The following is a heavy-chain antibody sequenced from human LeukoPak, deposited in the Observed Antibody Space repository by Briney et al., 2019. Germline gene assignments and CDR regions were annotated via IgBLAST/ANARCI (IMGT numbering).Heavy chain of an antibody. CDR2: ISSGGST. J-gene: IGHJ4*02. CDR3: AREVRGYYFDY. CDR1: GFIVSSNY. V-gene: IGHV3-53*01. Sequence: PGGSLRLSCAASGFIVSSNYMSWVRQAPGKGLEWVSVISSGGSTYYADSVKGRFTISRDNSKNTVFLQMNSLRAEDTAVYYCAREVRGYYFDYWGQGTLVTVSS. D-gene: IGHD3-22*01.